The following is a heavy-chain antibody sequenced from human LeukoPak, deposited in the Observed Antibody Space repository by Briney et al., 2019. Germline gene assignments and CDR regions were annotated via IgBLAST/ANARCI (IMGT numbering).Heavy chain of an antibody. V-gene: IGHV4-59*08. J-gene: IGHJ4*02. CDR3: ARQKTAAGTFDY. Sequence: PSETLSLTCTVSGGSISSYYWSWIRQPPGKGLEWIGYIYYSGSTNYNPSLKSRVTISVDTSKNQFSLKLSSVTAADTAVYYCARQKTAAGTFDYWGQGTLVTVSS. D-gene: IGHD6-13*01. CDR1: GGSISSYY. CDR2: IYYSGST.